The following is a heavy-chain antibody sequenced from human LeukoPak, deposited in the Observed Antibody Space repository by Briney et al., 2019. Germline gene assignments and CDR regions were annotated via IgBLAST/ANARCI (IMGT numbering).Heavy chain of an antibody. Sequence: GGSLSLSCAASGCTFSSYWRHWIRQAPGKGLVWISRINTDGSSTSYAASVKGRCTISRDNAKNTLYLQMNSLRAEDTAVYYCARALPLYDFWSGYHGSSLGYWGQGTLVTVSS. J-gene: IGHJ4*02. CDR3: ARALPLYDFWSGYHGSSLGY. V-gene: IGHV3-74*01. CDR2: INTDGSST. D-gene: IGHD3-3*01. CDR1: GCTFSSYW.